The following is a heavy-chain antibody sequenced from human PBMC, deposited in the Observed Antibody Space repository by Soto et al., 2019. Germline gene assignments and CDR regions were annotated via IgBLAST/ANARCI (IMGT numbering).Heavy chain of an antibody. Sequence: GGSLRLSCAASGFTFSSYAMSWVRQAPGKGLEWVSAISGSGGSTYYADSVKGRFTISRDNSKNTLYLQMNSLRAEDTAVYYCAKGGIVVVVAATDYYYGMDVWGQGTTVTVSS. CDR3: AKGGIVVVVAATDYYYGMDV. CDR1: GFTFSSYA. CDR2: ISGSGGST. D-gene: IGHD2-15*01. J-gene: IGHJ6*02. V-gene: IGHV3-23*01.